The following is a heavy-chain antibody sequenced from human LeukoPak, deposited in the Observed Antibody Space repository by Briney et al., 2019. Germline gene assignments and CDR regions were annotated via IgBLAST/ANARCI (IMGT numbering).Heavy chain of an antibody. CDR1: GFTFNNYA. CDR3: AKDRPNYYESNGHYYRRNGDY. D-gene: IGHD3-22*01. CDR2: ISSSGDIT. J-gene: IGHJ4*02. V-gene: IGHV3-23*01. Sequence: GGSLRLSCAASGFTFNNYAMSWVRQAPGKGLEWVSAISSSGDITFYADSVKGRFTISRDTSRYTLYLQMNSLRAEDAAVYYCAKDRPNYYESNGHYYRRNGDYWGQGTLVTVSS.